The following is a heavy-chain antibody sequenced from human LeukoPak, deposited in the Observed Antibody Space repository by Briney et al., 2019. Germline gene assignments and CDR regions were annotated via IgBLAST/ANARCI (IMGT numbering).Heavy chain of an antibody. Sequence: GGSLCLSCAAAGFTFSSYNMIWVRQAPGKGLEWVSGISGSGGRRYYADSVKGRFTISRDNSKNPLFLQMNSLRAEDTAVYYCAKGTGGNYFDYWGQGTLVTVSS. J-gene: IGHJ4*02. CDR3: AKGTGGNYFDY. CDR1: GFTFSSYN. V-gene: IGHV3-23*01. D-gene: IGHD3-16*01. CDR2: ISGSGGRR.